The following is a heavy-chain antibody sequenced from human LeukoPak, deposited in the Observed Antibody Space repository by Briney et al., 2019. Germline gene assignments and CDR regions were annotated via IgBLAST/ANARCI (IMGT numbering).Heavy chain of an antibody. Sequence: SGTLSLTCAVSGGSISSGNWWSWVRQPPGQGLEWIGYIYHSGSTYYNPSLKSRVTISVDRSKNQFSLKLSSVAAADTAVYYCARFGYCSSTSCSNWFDPWGQGTLVTVSS. CDR3: ARFGYCSSTSCSNWFDP. D-gene: IGHD2-2*03. V-gene: IGHV4-4*02. CDR2: IYHSGST. J-gene: IGHJ5*02. CDR1: GGSISSGNW.